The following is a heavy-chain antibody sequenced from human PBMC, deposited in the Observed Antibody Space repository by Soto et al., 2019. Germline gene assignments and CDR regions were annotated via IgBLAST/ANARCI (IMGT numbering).Heavy chain of an antibody. CDR1: GYSFTSYW. Sequence: GESLKISCKGSGYSFTSYWISWVRQMPGKGLEWMGRIDPSDSYTNYSPSFQGHVTISADKSINTAYLQWSSLKASDTAIYYCARHFTYYYDSSGLQHWYFDLWGRGTLVTVSS. V-gene: IGHV5-10-1*01. CDR3: ARHFTYYYDSSGLQHWYFDL. J-gene: IGHJ2*01. CDR2: IDPSDSYT. D-gene: IGHD3-22*01.